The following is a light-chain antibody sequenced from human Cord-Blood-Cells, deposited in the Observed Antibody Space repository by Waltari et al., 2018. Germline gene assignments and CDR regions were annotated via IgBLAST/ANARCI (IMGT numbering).Light chain of an antibody. Sequence: DIQMTQSPSSLSASVGDRVTITCQASKDISNYLNWYQQKPGKAPKLLIYDASNLETGVPSRFSGSGSGTDFTFTISSLQPEDIATYYCQQSYSTPRTFGQGTKVEIK. J-gene: IGKJ1*01. V-gene: IGKV1-33*01. CDR2: DAS. CDR3: QQSYSTPRT. CDR1: KDISNY.